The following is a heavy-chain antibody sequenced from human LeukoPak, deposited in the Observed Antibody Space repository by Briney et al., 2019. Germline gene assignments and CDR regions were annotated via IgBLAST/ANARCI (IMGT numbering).Heavy chain of an antibody. Sequence: PSETLSLTCTVSGGSISSGGYYWSWIRQHPGKGLEWIGYIYYSGSTYYNPSLKSRVTISVDTSKNQFSLKLSSVTAADTAVYYCARDRGVLRFLEWLPTGAFDIWGQGTMVTVSS. CDR2: IYYSGST. CDR3: ARDRGVLRFLEWLPTGAFDI. J-gene: IGHJ3*02. CDR1: GGSISSGGYY. V-gene: IGHV4-31*03. D-gene: IGHD3-3*01.